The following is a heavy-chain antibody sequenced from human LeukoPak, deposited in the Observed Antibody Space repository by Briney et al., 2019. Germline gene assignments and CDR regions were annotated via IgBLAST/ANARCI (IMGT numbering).Heavy chain of an antibody. CDR1: GGSISSGDYY. CDR3: ARDSKLLWFGELFNHYYYYGMDV. D-gene: IGHD3-10*01. CDR2: IYYSGST. J-gene: IGHJ6*04. V-gene: IGHV4-30-4*01. Sequence: SQTLSLTCTVSGGSISSGDYYWSWIRQPPGKGLEWIGYIYYSGSTYYNPSLKSRVTISVDTSKNQFSLKLSSVTAADTAVYHCARDSKLLWFGELFNHYYYYGMDVWGKGTTVTVSS.